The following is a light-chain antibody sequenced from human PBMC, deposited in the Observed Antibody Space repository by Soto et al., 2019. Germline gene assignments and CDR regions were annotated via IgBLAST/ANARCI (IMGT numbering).Light chain of an antibody. V-gene: IGKV1-5*01. CDR3: QRYGFS. J-gene: IGKJ3*01. Sequence: DIHMTQSPSTLSASVGDRVTITCRASQSVSYWLAWYQQKPGKAPKLLIHDASSLESGVPSRFRGGGSSQEFTLTISGLQPDDFATYYCQRYGFSFGPGTKVEMK. CDR1: QSVSYW. CDR2: DAS.